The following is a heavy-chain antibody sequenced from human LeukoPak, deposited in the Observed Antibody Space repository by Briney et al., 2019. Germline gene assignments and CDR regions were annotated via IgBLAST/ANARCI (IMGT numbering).Heavy chain of an antibody. CDR2: INPSGGST. D-gene: IGHD3-9*01. V-gene: IGHV1-46*01. CDR3: ARDQLLTCHLDY. J-gene: IGHJ4*02. CDR1: GYTFTSYY. Sequence: ASVKVSCKASGYTFTSYYMHWVRQAPGQGLEWMGMINPSGGSTSYAQKFQGRVTMTRDMSTSTDYMELSSLRSEDTAVYYCARDQLLTCHLDYWGQGTLVTVSS.